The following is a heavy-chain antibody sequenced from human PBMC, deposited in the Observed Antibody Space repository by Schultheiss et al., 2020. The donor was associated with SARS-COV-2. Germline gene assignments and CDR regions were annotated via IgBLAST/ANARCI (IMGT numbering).Heavy chain of an antibody. J-gene: IGHJ4*02. D-gene: IGHD2-21*01. Sequence: ASVKVSCKASGYTFTGYYMHWVRKAPGQGLEWMGWINPNSGDTNYAQKFQGRVTMTTDTSTSTAYMELRSLRSDDTAVYYCARVGPGVVVTPRGGWGQGTLVTVSS. CDR3: ARVGPGVVVTPRGG. CDR2: INPNSGDT. V-gene: IGHV1-2*02. CDR1: GYTFTGYY.